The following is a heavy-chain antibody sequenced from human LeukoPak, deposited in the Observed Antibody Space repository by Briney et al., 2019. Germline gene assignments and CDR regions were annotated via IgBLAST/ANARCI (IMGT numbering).Heavy chain of an antibody. CDR1: GFNFSSYA. J-gene: IGHJ3*02. V-gene: IGHV3-23*01. CDR2: ISYSGVST. CDR3: ANGGYGGAFDI. Sequence: GGPLTLLRALSGFNFSSYAMRGLRQPPGKGLEGVSAISYSGVSTNYTDSVKARFNISRDNSKNTLYLQMNSLRAEDTAVYYCANGGYGGAFDIWGQGTMITVSS. D-gene: IGHD5-12*01.